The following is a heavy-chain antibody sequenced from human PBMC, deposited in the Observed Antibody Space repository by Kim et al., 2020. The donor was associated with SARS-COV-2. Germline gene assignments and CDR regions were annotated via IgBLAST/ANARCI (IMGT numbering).Heavy chain of an antibody. D-gene: IGHD6-19*01. CDR3: AGAYASAWVTFEY. J-gene: IGHJ4*02. V-gene: IGHV4-4*07. Sequence: YTPSLQSRATLSVDTSRNQFSLKVNSVTAADTAIYYCAGAYASAWVTFEYWGQGSLVAVSS.